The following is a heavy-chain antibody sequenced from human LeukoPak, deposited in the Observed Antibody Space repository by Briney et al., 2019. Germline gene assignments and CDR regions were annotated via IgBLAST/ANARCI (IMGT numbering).Heavy chain of an antibody. CDR2: ISYDGSNK. J-gene: IGHJ6*02. CDR1: GFIFSNYW. CDR3: ARVGGIAARGYYYGMDV. Sequence: GGSLRLSCAASGFIFSNYWMGWVRQAPGKGLEWVAVISYDGSNKYYADSVKGRFTISRDNSKNTLYLQMNSLRAEDTAVYYCARVGGIAARGYYYGMDVWGQGTTVTVSS. V-gene: IGHV3-30-3*01. D-gene: IGHD6-6*01.